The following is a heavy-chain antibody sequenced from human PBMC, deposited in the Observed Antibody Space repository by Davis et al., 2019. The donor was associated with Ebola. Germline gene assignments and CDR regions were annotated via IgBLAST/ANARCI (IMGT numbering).Heavy chain of an antibody. J-gene: IGHJ6*02. Sequence: AASVKVSCKASGYTFTGYYMHWVRQAPGQGLEWMGWINPNSGGTNYAQKFQGWVTMTRDTSISTAYMELSRLRSDDTAVYYCARGMQYQLLIDYYGMDVWGQGTTVTVSS. V-gene: IGHV1-2*04. D-gene: IGHD2-2*01. CDR3: ARGMQYQLLIDYYGMDV. CDR2: INPNSGGT. CDR1: GYTFTGYY.